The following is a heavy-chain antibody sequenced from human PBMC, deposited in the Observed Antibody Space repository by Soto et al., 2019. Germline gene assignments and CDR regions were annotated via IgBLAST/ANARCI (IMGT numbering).Heavy chain of an antibody. CDR3: ARGRYYYGSGSYYQDY. D-gene: IGHD3-10*01. J-gene: IGHJ4*02. CDR1: GYTFTRYN. CDR2: MNPNSGNT. V-gene: IGHV1-8*01. Sequence: ASVKVSCKASGYTFTRYNINWVRQATGQGLEWMGWMNPNSGNTGYAQKFQGRVTMTRNTSISTAYMELSSLRSEDTAVYYCARGRYYYGSGSYYQDYWGQGTLVTVSS.